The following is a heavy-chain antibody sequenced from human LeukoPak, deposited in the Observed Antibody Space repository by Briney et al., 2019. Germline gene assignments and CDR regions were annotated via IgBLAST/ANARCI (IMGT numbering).Heavy chain of an antibody. CDR1: GASISSYY. CDR3: ARHEDGYCSSTSCYGN. J-gene: IGHJ4*02. V-gene: IGHV4-59*08. Sequence: SETLSLTCTVSGASISSYYWSWIRQPPGKGLEWIGYIYYSGSTNYNPSLKSRVTISVDSSNNRFSLKLSSVTAADTAVYYCARHEDGYCSSTSCYGNWGQGTLVTVSS. CDR2: IYYSGST. D-gene: IGHD2-2*03.